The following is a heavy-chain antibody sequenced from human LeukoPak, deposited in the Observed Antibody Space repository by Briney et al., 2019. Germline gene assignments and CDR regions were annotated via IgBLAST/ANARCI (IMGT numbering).Heavy chain of an antibody. D-gene: IGHD1-7*01. CDR3: ARAMYNWNLGFDY. J-gene: IGHJ4*02. V-gene: IGHV1-69*05. CDR2: IIPIFGTA. CDR1: GGTFSSYA. Sequence: SVKVSCKASGGTFSSYAISWVRQAPGQGLEWMGGIIPIFGTANYAQKFQGRVTITTDESTSTAYMELSSLRSEDTAVYYCARAMYNWNLGFDYWGQGTLVTVSS.